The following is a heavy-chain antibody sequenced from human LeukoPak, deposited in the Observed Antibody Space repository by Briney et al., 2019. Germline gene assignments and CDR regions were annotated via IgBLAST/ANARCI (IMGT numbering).Heavy chain of an antibody. Sequence: PSETLSLTYTVSGGSISSYYWSWIRQPPGKGLEWIGYIYYSGTTNYNPSLKSRVTISVDTSKNQFSLKLSSVTAADTAVYYCARDYRGWGPDAFDIWGQGTMVTVSS. CDR3: ARDYRGWGPDAFDI. J-gene: IGHJ3*02. D-gene: IGHD3-10*01. V-gene: IGHV4-59*01. CDR1: GGSISSYY. CDR2: IYYSGTT.